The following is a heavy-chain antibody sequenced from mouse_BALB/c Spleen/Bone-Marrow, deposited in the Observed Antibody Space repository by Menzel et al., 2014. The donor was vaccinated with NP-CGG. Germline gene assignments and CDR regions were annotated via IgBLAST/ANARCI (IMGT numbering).Heavy chain of an antibody. CDR2: ISYDGSN. V-gene: IGHV3-6*02. CDR3: SRERTEGAMDS. Sequence: ESGPGLVKPSQSLSLTCSVTGYSITSGYYWNWIRQFPGNRLEWMGYISYDGSNNYNPSLKNRVSITRDTSKNQFFLRLISVTAEDSATYYCSRERTEGAMDSWGHGTSVTVSS. CDR1: GYSITSGYY. J-gene: IGHJ4*01.